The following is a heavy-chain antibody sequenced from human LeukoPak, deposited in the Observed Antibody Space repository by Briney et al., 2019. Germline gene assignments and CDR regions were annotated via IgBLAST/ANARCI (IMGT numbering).Heavy chain of an antibody. CDR2: IYPADSDT. Sequence: GESLKICCKGSEYTFDIYWIGWGRQIPGKGLEWMGIIYPADSDTSYSPSFQGQVTISVDKSINTAYLQWSSLKASDTAMYYCARRGEGGTYQSLDYWGQGTLVTVSS. CDR1: EYTFDIYW. CDR3: ARRGEGGTYQSLDY. V-gene: IGHV5-51*01. D-gene: IGHD1-26*01. J-gene: IGHJ4*02.